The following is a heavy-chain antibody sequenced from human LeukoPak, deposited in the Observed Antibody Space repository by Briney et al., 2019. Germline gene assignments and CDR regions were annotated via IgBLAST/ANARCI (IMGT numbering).Heavy chain of an antibody. CDR3: AKDSHWILFDD. V-gene: IGHV3-23*01. J-gene: IGHJ4*02. Sequence: PGGSLRLSCAASGFTFSSYGMSWVRQAPGKGLEWVSTITGSGGSTYYADSVKGRFTISRDTSKNTLYLQMNSLRDEDTAVYYCAKDSHWILFDDWGQGTLVTVSS. CDR1: GFTFSSYG. CDR2: ITGSGGST. D-gene: IGHD2-2*03.